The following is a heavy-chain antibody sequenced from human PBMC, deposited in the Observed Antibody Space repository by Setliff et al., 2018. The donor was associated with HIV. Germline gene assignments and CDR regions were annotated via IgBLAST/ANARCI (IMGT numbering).Heavy chain of an antibody. CDR3: AREDYYYYGMDV. CDR1: GFTFSSYW. Sequence: PGGSLRLSCAASGFTFSSYWMSWVRQAPGKGLEWVANIKYDGSEKYYVGSVKGRFTISRDNAKKSVFLHMNSLRGEDTAVYYCAREDYYYYGMDVWGQGTTVTVS. CDR2: IKYDGSEK. V-gene: IGHV3-7*01. J-gene: IGHJ6*02.